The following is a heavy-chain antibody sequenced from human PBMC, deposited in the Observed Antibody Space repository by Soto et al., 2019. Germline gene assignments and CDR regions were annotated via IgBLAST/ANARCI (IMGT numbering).Heavy chain of an antibody. CDR2: ISNSGTT. CDR3: ARVRNAYAGLDH. J-gene: IGHJ5*02. Sequence: SETLSLTCTVAGGSISDFYWAWMRQSPGRGLESIGYISNSGTTEYNPSLESRVAISLDTSRNRFSLRLTSMTAADTAVYYCARVRNAYAGLDHWGRGVLVTVSS. D-gene: IGHD2-2*01. CDR1: GGSISDFY. V-gene: IGHV4-4*09.